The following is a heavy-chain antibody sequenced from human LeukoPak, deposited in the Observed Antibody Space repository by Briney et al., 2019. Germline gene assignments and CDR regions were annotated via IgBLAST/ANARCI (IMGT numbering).Heavy chain of an antibody. V-gene: IGHV4-39*01. J-gene: IGHJ6*02. CDR1: GGSISSSSYY. Sequence: SETLSLTCTVSGGSISSSSYYWGWIRQPPGKGLEWIGSNYYSGSTYYNPSLKSRVTISVDTSKNQFSLKLSSVTAADTAVYYCARLPPRYYYYYYGMDVWGQGTTVTVSS. CDR2: NYYSGST. CDR3: ARLPPRYYYYYYGMDV.